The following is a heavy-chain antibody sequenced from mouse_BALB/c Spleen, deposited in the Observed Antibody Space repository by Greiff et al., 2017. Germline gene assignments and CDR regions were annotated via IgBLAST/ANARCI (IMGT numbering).Heavy chain of an antibody. Sequence: EVKLVESGGGLVKPGGSLKLSCAASGFTFSSYTMSWVRQTPEKRLEWVATISSGGSYTYYPDSVKGRFTISRDNAKNTLYLQMSSLKSEDTAMYYCTRGRYDWDFDYWGQGTTLTVSS. D-gene: IGHD2-14*01. CDR1: GFTFSSYT. CDR3: TRGRYDWDFDY. J-gene: IGHJ2*01. V-gene: IGHV5-6-4*01. CDR2: ISSGGSYT.